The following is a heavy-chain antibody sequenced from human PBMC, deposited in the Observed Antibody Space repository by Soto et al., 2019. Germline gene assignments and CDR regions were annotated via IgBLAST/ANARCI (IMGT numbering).Heavy chain of an antibody. CDR1: GASISSYY. Sequence: SETLSLTCTVSGASISSYYWTWIRQPPGKGLEWIGYIYYSGSSLYNPSLKSRVTFSIDTSKNQISLQLRSVTAADTAVYFCATSYGNAWYTFWGQGTQVTVSS. CDR2: IYYSGSS. CDR3: ATSYGNAWYTF. D-gene: IGHD6-13*01. V-gene: IGHV4-59*01. J-gene: IGHJ4*02.